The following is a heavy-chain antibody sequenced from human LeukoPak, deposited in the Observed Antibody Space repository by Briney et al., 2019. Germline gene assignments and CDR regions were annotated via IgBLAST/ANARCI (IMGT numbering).Heavy chain of an antibody. J-gene: IGHJ6*03. CDR3: ARARGYSGYDVYYYYYYYMDV. CDR2: ISGSGDRT. D-gene: IGHD5-12*01. Sequence: GGSLRLSCAASGFTFSSYGMSWVRQAPGKGLEWVSVISGSGDRTYYADSVKGRFTISRDNAKDSLYLQMNSLRAEDTAVYYCARARGYSGYDVYYYYYYYMDVWGKGTTVTISS. CDR1: GFTFSSYG. V-gene: IGHV3-21*01.